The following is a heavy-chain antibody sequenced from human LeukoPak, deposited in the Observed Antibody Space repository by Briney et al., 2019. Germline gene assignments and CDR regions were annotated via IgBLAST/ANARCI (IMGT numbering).Heavy chain of an antibody. D-gene: IGHD5-12*01. CDR3: ARSEWLPQSSYYYGMDV. Sequence: HAGGSLRLSCAASGFTFRTYWMHWVRQAPGKGLVWVARINSEGSSTNYADSVKGRFTISRDNAKNTLDLQMNSLRGEDTAVYYCARSEWLPQSSYYYGMDVWGQGTSVTVSS. J-gene: IGHJ6*02. CDR2: INSEGSST. V-gene: IGHV3-74*01. CDR1: GFTFRTYW.